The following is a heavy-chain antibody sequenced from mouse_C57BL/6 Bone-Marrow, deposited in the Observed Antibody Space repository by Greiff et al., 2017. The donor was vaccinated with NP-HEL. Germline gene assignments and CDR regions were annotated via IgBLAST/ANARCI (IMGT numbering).Heavy chain of an antibody. CDR3: ARGYYGNLGHYFDY. Sequence: QVQLQQPGAELVKPGASVKMSCKASGYTFTSYWITWVKQRPGQGLEWIGDIYPGSGSTNYNEKFKSKATLTVDSSSSTAYMQLSSLTSEDSAVYYCARGYYGNLGHYFDYWGQGTTLTVSS. V-gene: IGHV1-55*01. CDR1: GYTFTSYW. D-gene: IGHD2-1*01. CDR2: IYPGSGST. J-gene: IGHJ2*01.